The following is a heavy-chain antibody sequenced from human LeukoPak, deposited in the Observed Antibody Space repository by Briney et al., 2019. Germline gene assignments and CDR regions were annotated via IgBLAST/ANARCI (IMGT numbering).Heavy chain of an antibody. CDR1: VYTFTSYG. CDR2: ISAYNGNT. CDR3: ARDRLPVHYYYGMDV. D-gene: IGHD6-6*01. J-gene: IGHJ6*02. V-gene: IGHV1-18*01. Sequence: ASVKVSCKASVYTFTSYGISWVRQAPGQGLEWMGWISAYNGNTNYAQKLQGRVTMTTDTSTSTAYMELRSLRFDDTAVYYCARDRLPVHYYYGMDVWGQGTTVTVSS.